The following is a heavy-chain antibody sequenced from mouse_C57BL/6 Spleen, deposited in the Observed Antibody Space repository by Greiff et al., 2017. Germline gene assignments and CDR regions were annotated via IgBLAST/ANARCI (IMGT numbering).Heavy chain of an antibody. D-gene: IGHD2-5*01. CDR3: AREEGYSNYYAMDY. J-gene: IGHJ4*01. V-gene: IGHV3-6*01. CDR2: ISYDGSN. Sequence: ESGPGLVKPSQSLSLTCSVTGYSITSGYYWNWIRQFPGNKLEWMGYISYDGSNNYNPSLKNRISITRDTSKNQFFLKLNSVATEDTATYYCAREEGYSNYYAMDYWGQGTSVTVSS. CDR1: GYSITSGYY.